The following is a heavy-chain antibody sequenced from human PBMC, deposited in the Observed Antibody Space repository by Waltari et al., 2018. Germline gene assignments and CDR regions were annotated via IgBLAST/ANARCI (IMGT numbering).Heavy chain of an antibody. J-gene: IGHJ4*02. Sequence: EVYLVESGGNLFTHEEYMRLSCGASRFTLRIYWMDWVRQAPGKGLEWVANIKEDGSESHYVDSVKGRFTISRDNAQNLLSLQMDSLRAEDTAVYYCSVSLNDWGQGTLVTVSS. CDR3: SVSLND. CDR1: RFTLRIYW. CDR2: IKEDGSES. V-gene: IGHV3-7*01.